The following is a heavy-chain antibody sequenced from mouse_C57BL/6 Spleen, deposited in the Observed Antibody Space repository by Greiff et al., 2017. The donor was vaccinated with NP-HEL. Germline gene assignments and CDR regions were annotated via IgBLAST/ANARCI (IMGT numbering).Heavy chain of an antibody. CDR2: INPSSGYT. V-gene: IGHV1-4*01. CDR3: ASSYKGWFDY. CDR1: GYTFTSYT. J-gene: IGHJ2*01. Sequence: QVQLKESGAELARPGASVKMSCKASGYTFTSYTMHWVKQRPGQGLEWIGYINPSSGYTKYNQKFKDKATLTADKSSSTAYMQLSSLTSEDSAVYYCASSYKGWFDYWGQGTTLTVSS. D-gene: IGHD1-1*01.